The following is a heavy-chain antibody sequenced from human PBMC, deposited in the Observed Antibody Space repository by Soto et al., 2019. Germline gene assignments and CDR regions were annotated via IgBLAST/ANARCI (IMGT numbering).Heavy chain of an antibody. D-gene: IGHD3-10*01. V-gene: IGHV1-18*01. CDR1: GYTFTSYG. Sequence: QVQLVQSGAEVKKPGASVKVSCKSSGYTFTSYGISWVRQAPGQGLEWMGCINVYNGNTNYEQKLQGRVTMTTDTATSTAYLDLRSLRSDDTAVYFCARDTSRGEYDYWGQGTLVTVSS. CDR3: ARDTSRGEYDY. J-gene: IGHJ4*02. CDR2: INVYNGNT.